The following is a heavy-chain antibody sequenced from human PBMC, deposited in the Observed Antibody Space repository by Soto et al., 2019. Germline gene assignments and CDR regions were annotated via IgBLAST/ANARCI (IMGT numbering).Heavy chain of an antibody. CDR3: ARQRDYYDTSGDSYFDY. CDR2: IHYSGST. CDR1: GGSISSTNYF. V-gene: IGHV4-39*01. Sequence: PSETLSLTCTVSGGSISSTNYFWGWIRQPPGKGLEWIGSIHYSGSTYYNLSLKSRVTISVDTSKNQFSLKLTSVTAADTAVYYCARQRDYYDTSGDSYFDYWGQGTLVTVSS. J-gene: IGHJ4*02. D-gene: IGHD3-22*01.